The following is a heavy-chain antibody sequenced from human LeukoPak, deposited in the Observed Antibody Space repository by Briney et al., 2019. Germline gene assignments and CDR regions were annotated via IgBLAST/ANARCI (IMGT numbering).Heavy chain of an antibody. CDR2: IISTSDYL. CDR3: ARDYYGSGTDGGFDY. J-gene: IGHJ4*02. V-gene: IGHV3-21*04. CDR1: GFTFSTYS. Sequence: GGSQRLSCAASGFTFSTYSMNWVRQAPGKGLEWVSSIISTSDYLYYAVKGRFTISRDNAKNSLYLQMNSLRAEDTAVYYCARDYYGSGTDGGFDYWGQGTLVTVSS. D-gene: IGHD3-10*01.